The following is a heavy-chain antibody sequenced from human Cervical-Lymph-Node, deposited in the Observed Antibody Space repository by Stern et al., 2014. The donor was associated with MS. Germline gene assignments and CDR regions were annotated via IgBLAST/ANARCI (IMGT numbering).Heavy chain of an antibody. V-gene: IGHV6-1*01. Sequence: QVQLQESGPGLVKPSQSLSLTCAISGDSVSSDSAAWNWIRQSPSRGLEWLGRTYFRSKWYNDYEVSVRSRISINPDTSKNEFSLHLNSVTPEDTAVYYCARENYSPDYWGQGTLVTVSS. CDR1: GDSVSSDSAA. D-gene: IGHD2-21*01. CDR3: ARENYSPDY. J-gene: IGHJ4*02. CDR2: TYFRSKWYN.